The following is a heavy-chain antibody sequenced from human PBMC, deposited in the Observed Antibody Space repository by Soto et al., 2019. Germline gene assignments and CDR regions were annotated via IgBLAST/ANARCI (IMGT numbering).Heavy chain of an antibody. CDR3: ARNLILRIAPLSAHRPSYYYYGMDV. Sequence: KPSETLSLTCAVYGGSFSGYYWSWIRQPPGKGLEWIGEINHSGSTNYNPSLKSRVTISVDTSKNQFSLKLSSVTAADTAVYYCARNLILRIAPLSAHRPSYYYYGMDVWGQGTTVTVSS. CDR1: GGSFSGYY. D-gene: IGHD6-13*01. J-gene: IGHJ6*02. V-gene: IGHV4-34*01. CDR2: INHSGST.